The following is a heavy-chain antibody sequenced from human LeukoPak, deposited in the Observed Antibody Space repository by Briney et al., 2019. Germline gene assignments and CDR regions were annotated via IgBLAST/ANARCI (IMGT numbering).Heavy chain of an antibody. D-gene: IGHD3-9*01. V-gene: IGHV4-61*02. CDR1: GGSISSGSYY. CDR3: AREMLTGYYEYYFDY. CDR2: IYTSGST. J-gene: IGHJ4*02. Sequence: SETLSLTCTVSGGSISSGSYYWSWIRQPAGKGLEWIGRIYTSGSTNYNPSLKSRVTISVDTSKNQFSLKLSSVTAADTAVYHCAREMLTGYYEYYFDYLGQGTLVTVSS.